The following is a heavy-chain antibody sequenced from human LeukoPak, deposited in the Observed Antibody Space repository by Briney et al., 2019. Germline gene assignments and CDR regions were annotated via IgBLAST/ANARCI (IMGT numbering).Heavy chain of an antibody. CDR1: GYTFTSYD. CDR2: MNPNSGNT. J-gene: IGHJ5*02. Sequence: GASVKVFCKASGYTFTSYDINWVRQATGQGLEWMGWMNPNSGNTGYAQKFQGRVTMTRNTSISTAYMELSSLRSEDTAVYYCARRQVVGNWFDPWGQGTLVTVSS. CDR3: ARRQVVGNWFDP. D-gene: IGHD2-15*01. V-gene: IGHV1-8*01.